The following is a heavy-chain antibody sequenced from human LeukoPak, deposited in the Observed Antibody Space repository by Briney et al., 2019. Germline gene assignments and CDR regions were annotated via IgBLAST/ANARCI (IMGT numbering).Heavy chain of an antibody. Sequence: GGSLRLSCAASGFTFTNYGMHWVRQAPGKGLEGVAMISYDGRNEYYVDSVKGRFTISRDNSKNTLYLQMNSLRAEDTAVYYCARDSSPWYYYDRSGSNGFDPWGQGTLVTVSS. J-gene: IGHJ5*02. V-gene: IGHV3-30*03. D-gene: IGHD3-22*01. CDR2: ISYDGRNE. CDR3: ARDSSPWYYYDRSGSNGFDP. CDR1: GFTFTNYG.